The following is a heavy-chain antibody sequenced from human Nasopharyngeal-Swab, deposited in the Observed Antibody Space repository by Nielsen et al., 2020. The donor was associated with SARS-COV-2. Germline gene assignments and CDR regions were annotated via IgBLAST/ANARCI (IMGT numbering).Heavy chain of an antibody. CDR3: ARDQGEWLRFGGFDP. CDR1: GDRLPSNSAA. CDR2: TYYRSKWYN. V-gene: IGHV6-1*01. Sequence: SQTLSLTCAFSGDRLPSNSAAWNWIRPSPSRGLEWLGRTYYRSKWYNEYAVSVKSRITINPDTSKNQFSLQLNSVTPEDTAVYYCARDQGEWLRFGGFDPWGQGTLVAVSS. D-gene: IGHD5-12*01. J-gene: IGHJ5*02.